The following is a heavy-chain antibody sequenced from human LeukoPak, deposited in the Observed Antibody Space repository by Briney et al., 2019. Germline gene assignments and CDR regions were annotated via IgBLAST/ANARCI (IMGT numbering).Heavy chain of an antibody. CDR3: ASPNPLAMVRGEYDAFDI. J-gene: IGHJ3*02. Sequence: GGSLRLSCAASGFTFSSYGMHWVRQAPGKGLEWVAFIRYDGSNKYYADSVKSRFTISRDNSKNTLYLQMNSLRAEDTAVYYCASPNPLAMVRGEYDAFDIWGQGTMVTVSS. CDR1: GFTFSSYG. V-gene: IGHV3-30*02. CDR2: IRYDGSNK. D-gene: IGHD3-10*01.